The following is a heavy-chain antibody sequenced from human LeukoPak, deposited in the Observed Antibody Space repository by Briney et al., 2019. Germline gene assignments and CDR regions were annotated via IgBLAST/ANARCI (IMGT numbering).Heavy chain of an antibody. CDR2: IRSKAYGGTT. CDR1: GFTFGDYG. V-gene: IGHV3-49*04. D-gene: IGHD3-10*01. Sequence: PGGSLRLSCTASGFTFGDYGMSWVRQAPGKGLEWVGFIRSKAYGGTTEYAASVKGRFIISRDDSKSIDYLQMNSLKTEDTSVYYCTGSFGELTFFDYWGQGTLVTVSS. CDR3: TGSFGELTFFDY. J-gene: IGHJ4*02.